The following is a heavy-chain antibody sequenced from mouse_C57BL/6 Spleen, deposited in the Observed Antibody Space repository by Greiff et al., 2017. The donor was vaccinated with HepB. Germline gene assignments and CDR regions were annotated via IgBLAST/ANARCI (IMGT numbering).Heavy chain of an antibody. D-gene: IGHD1-1*01. Sequence: VQLQQPGAELVKPGASVKLSCKASGYTFTSYWMHWVKQRPGQGLEWIGMIHPNSGSTNYNEKFKSKATLTVDKSSSTAYMQLSSLTSEDSAVYYCARPRSSYYGSSYEGYFDVWGTGTTVTVSS. CDR1: GYTFTSYW. CDR3: ARPRSSYYGSSYEGYFDV. CDR2: IHPNSGST. J-gene: IGHJ1*03. V-gene: IGHV1-64*01.